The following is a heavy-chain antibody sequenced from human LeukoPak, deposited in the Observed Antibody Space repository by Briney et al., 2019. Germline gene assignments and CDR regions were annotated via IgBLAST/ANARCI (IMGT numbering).Heavy chain of an antibody. V-gene: IGHV3-30*10. CDR2: ISSDTTNK. J-gene: IGHJ1*01. CDR1: GFPFVAYA. CDR3: ARLAAASPGY. D-gene: IGHD3-16*01. Sequence: PGKSLRLSCATSGFPFVAYALHWVRQAPGKGLEWVAVISSDTTNKYYMDSVKGRFTISRDNSKNTLYLQMDSLRLVDTAVYYCARLAAASPGYWGQGTLVTVSS.